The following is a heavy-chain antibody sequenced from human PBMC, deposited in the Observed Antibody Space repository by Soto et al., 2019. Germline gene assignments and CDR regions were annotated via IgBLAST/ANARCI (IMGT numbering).Heavy chain of an antibody. CDR3: ARDTWGGYDFWSGYSWFDP. CDR2: ISAYNGNT. CDR1: GYTFTSYG. D-gene: IGHD3-3*01. Sequence: GASVKVSCKASGYTFTSYGISWVRQAPGQGLEWMGWISAYNGNTNYAQKLQGRVTMTTDTSTSTAYMELRSLRSDDTAVYYCARDTWGGYDFWSGYSWFDPWGQGTLVTVSS. J-gene: IGHJ5*02. V-gene: IGHV1-18*01.